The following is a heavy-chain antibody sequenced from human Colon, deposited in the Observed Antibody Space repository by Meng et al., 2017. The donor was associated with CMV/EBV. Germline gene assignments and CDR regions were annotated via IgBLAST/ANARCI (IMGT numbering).Heavy chain of an antibody. J-gene: IGHJ4*02. V-gene: IGHV1-8*01. CDR3: TRGQFFSDY. D-gene: IGHD6-19*01. CDR1: GYTFTSYG. CDR2: MNPYNGNT. Sequence: QVQLLQSGNEVKTPGASVKVSCKASGYTFTSYGISWLRQAPGQGLEWMGYMNPYNGNTGYAQKFQGRVTMTRDTSISTAYMELSSLRSDDTAVYYCTRGQFFSDYWGQGTLVTVSS.